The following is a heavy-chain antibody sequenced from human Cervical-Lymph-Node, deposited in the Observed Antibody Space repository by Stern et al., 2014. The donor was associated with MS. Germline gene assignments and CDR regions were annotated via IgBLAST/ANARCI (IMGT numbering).Heavy chain of an antibody. Sequence: QVQLVESGGGVVQPGRSLRLSCAGSGFTFSSYGMHWVRQAPGQGLEWVAFISYDGVVQYYSDSVKGRFIISRDNAKNTLSLQMNSLRGDDTAVYYCAKPVVTALSLDSWGQGTLVTVSS. D-gene: IGHD2-21*02. CDR2: ISYDGVVQ. CDR1: GFTFSSYG. CDR3: AKPVVTALSLDS. V-gene: IGHV3-30*18. J-gene: IGHJ4*02.